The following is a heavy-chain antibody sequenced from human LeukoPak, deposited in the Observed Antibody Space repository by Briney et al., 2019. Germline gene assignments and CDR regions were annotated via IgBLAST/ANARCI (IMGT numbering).Heavy chain of an antibody. CDR2: IYYSGST. D-gene: IGHD5-18*01. V-gene: IGHV4-39*07. CDR1: GGSISSSSYY. J-gene: IGHJ4*02. Sequence: SETLSLTCTVSGGSISSSSYYWGWIRQPPGKGLEWIGSIYYSGSTYYNPSLKSRVTVSVDTSKNQFSLRLSSVTAADTAVYYCARGGLDTRRGGYFDYWGQGILVTVSS. CDR3: ARGGLDTRRGGYFDY.